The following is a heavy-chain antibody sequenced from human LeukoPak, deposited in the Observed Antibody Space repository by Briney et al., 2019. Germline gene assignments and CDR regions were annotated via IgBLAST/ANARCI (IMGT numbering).Heavy chain of an antibody. CDR1: GYTFTSYD. CDR3: ARWDYYYYYMDV. Sequence: VSVKVSCKASGYTFTSYDISWVRQAPGQGLEWMGWISAYNGNTNYAQKLQGRVTMTTDTSTSTAYMELRSLRSDDTAVYYCARWDYYYYYMDVWGKGTTVTVSS. CDR2: ISAYNGNT. V-gene: IGHV1-18*01. J-gene: IGHJ6*03.